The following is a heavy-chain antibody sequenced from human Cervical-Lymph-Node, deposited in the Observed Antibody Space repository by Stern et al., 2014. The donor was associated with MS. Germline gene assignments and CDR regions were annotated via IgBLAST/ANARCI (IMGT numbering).Heavy chain of an antibody. D-gene: IGHD4-11*01. CDR2: INWNSDTI. V-gene: IGHV3-9*01. CDR3: VKDFDVQSKSSCPDV. J-gene: IGHJ6*02. Sequence: VQLVESGGGLVQPGRSLRLSCAASGFTFDDYAMHWVRQAPGKGLEWVSGINWNSDTIGYADSVKGRFTISRDNAKNSLYLQMSSLRPEDTALYYCVKDFDVQSKSSCPDVWGQGTTVTVSS. CDR1: GFTFDDYA.